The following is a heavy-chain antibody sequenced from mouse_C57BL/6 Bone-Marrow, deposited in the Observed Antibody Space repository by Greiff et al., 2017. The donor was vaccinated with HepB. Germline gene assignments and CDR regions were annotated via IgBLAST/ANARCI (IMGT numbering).Heavy chain of an antibody. D-gene: IGHD2-1*01. Sequence: EVKVVESGGGLVQPGGSLKLSCAASGFTFSDYYMYWVRQTPEKRLEWVAYISNGGGSTYYPDTVKGRFTISRDNAKNTLYLQMSRLKSEDTAMYYCARHNYGNYYFDYWGQGTTLTVSS. J-gene: IGHJ2*01. CDR1: GFTFSDYY. CDR2: ISNGGGST. CDR3: ARHNYGNYYFDY. V-gene: IGHV5-12*01.